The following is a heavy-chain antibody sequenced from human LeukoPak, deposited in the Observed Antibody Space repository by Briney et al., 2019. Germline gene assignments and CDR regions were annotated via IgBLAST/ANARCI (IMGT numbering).Heavy chain of an antibody. J-gene: IGHJ4*02. Sequence: SETLSLTCTVSGGSISSYYWSWIRQPPGKGLEWIGYIYYSGSTNYNPSLKSRVTISVDTSKNQFSLKLSSVTAADTAVYYCARVGSRCRGGSCYAGSWDYWGQGTLVTVSS. D-gene: IGHD2-15*01. CDR1: GGSISSYY. CDR2: IYYSGST. V-gene: IGHV4-59*01. CDR3: ARVGSRCRGGSCYAGSWDY.